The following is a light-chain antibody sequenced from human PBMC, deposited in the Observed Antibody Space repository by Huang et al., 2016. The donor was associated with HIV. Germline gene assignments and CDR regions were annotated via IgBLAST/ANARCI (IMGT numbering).Light chain of an antibody. CDR2: AES. CDR3: QQSYSTPLT. V-gene: IGKV1-39*01. CDR1: QSISSY. Sequence: DIQMTQSPSSLSASVGDRVTITCRASQSISSYLNWYQQKPGQAPKLLIYAESSLQRGVPSRFSGSGSGTDFTLTISSLQPEDFATYYCQQSYSTPLTFGGGTKVEIK. J-gene: IGKJ4*01.